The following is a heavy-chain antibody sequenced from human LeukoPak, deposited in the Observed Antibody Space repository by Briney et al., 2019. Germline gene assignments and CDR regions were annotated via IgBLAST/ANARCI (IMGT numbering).Heavy chain of an antibody. V-gene: IGHV3-21*01. J-gene: IGHJ3*02. CDR3: AREVVVDI. CDR2: ISSSSSYI. Sequence: PGGSLRLSCAASGFTFSSYRMNWVRQAPGKGLEWVSSISSSSSYIYYAGPVRGRFTISRDNAKNSLYLQMNSLRAEDTAVYYCAREVVVDIWGQGTTVTVSS. CDR1: GFTFSSYR. D-gene: IGHD2-15*01.